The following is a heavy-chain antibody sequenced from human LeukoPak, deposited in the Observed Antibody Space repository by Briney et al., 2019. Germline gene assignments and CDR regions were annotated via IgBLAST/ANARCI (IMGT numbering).Heavy chain of an antibody. D-gene: IGHD6-13*01. CDR1: GYIFTSYG. V-gene: IGHV1-18*01. Sequence: ASVKGSCKASGYIFTSYGLSWVRQPPGRGREWMGWISAYNGNTNYAQKLQGRVTMTTDKSKSTAYMELRSMRSDDTAVYYCARGRSWVSLDYWGQGTLVTVSS. CDR2: ISAYNGNT. J-gene: IGHJ4*02. CDR3: ARGRSWVSLDY.